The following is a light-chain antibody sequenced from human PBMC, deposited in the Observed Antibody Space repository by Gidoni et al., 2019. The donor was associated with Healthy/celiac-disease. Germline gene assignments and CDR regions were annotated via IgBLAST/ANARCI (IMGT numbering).Light chain of an antibody. Sequence: DTQMTQSPSSLSASVGDRVTITCRASQSISSYLNWYQQKPGKAPKLLIYAASSLQSGVPSRFSGSGSATDFTLTISSLQPEDFATYYCQQSYSTLTFGGGTKVEIK. CDR2: AAS. V-gene: IGKV1-39*01. CDR1: QSISSY. J-gene: IGKJ4*01. CDR3: QQSYSTLT.